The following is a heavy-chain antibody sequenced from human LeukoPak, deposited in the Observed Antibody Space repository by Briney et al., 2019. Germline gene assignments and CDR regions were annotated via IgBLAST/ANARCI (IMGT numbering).Heavy chain of an antibody. Sequence: PSETLSLTCTVSGGSISSYYWSWLRQPPGKGLEGIGYIYYSGSTNYNPSLTSRVTISVDTSKNQYSQTLRSVAAEDTAVYYCARDKALWFGELLQPHNWFDPWGQGTLVTVSS. CDR1: GGSISSYY. CDR2: IYYSGST. D-gene: IGHD3-10*01. J-gene: IGHJ5*02. CDR3: ARDKALWFGELLQPHNWFDP. V-gene: IGHV4-59*01.